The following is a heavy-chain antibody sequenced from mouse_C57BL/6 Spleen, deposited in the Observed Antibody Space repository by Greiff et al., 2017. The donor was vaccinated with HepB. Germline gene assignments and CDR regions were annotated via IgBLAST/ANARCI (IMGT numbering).Heavy chain of an antibody. CDR1: GYTFTSYD. Sequence: VKLQESGPELVKPGASVKLSCKASGYTFTSYDINWVKQRPGQGLEWIGWIYPRDGSTKYNEKVKGKATLTVDTSSSTAYMELHSLTSEDSAVYFCARVRDTTYWYFDVWGTGTTVTVSS. CDR3: ARVRDTTYWYFDV. CDR2: IYPRDGST. J-gene: IGHJ1*03. V-gene: IGHV1-85*01. D-gene: IGHD1-1*01.